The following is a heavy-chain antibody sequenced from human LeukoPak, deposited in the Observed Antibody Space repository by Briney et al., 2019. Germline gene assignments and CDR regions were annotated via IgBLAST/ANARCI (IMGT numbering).Heavy chain of an antibody. D-gene: IGHD6-19*01. CDR1: GGTFSSYA. J-gene: IGHJ1*01. V-gene: IGHV1-69*04. Sequence: GSSVKVSCKASGGTFSSYAISWVRQAPGQGLEWMGRIIPILGIANYAQKFQGRVTITADKSTSTAYMELSSLRSEDTAVYYCASMAVAGTLYFQHWGQGTLVTVSS. CDR3: ASMAVAGTLYFQH. CDR2: IIPILGIA.